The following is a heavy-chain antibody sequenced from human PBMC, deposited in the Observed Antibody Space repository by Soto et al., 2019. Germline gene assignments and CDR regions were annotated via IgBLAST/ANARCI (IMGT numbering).Heavy chain of an antibody. V-gene: IGHV3-23*01. CDR3: AKDYGALDAFDI. J-gene: IGHJ3*02. Sequence: SLRLSCAASGFTFSSYAMSWVRQAPGKGLEWVSAISGSGGSTYYADSVKGRFTISRDNSKNTLYLQMNSLRAEDTAVYYCAKDYGALDAFDIWGQGTMVTVSS. CDR1: GFTFSSYA. CDR2: ISGSGGST. D-gene: IGHD4-17*01.